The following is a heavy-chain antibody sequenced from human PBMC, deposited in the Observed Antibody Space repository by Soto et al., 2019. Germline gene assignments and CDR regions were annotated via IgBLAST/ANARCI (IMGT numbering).Heavy chain of an antibody. CDR3: ARGDSNYGTYYYYGMDV. V-gene: IGHV1-69*13. CDR2: IIPIFGTA. Sequence: GASVKVSFKASGGTFSSYAISWVRQAPGQGLEWMGGIIPIFGTANYAQKFQGRVTITADESTSTAYMELSSLRSEDTAVYYCARGDSNYGTYYYYGMDVWGQGTTVTVSS. D-gene: IGHD4-4*01. J-gene: IGHJ6*02. CDR1: GGTFSSYA.